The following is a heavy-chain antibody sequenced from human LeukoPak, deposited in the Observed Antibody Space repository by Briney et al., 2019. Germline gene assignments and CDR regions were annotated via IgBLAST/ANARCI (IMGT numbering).Heavy chain of an antibody. Sequence: ASVMVSCKASRYTXSSYSITWVRQDPGHGLEWMGWINPNRGGTNYAQKFQGRVTMTRDTSISTAYMELSRLRSDDTGIYYCARDLGGYDSGGYYFLGAFDIWGQGTMVTVSS. CDR2: INPNRGGT. J-gene: IGHJ3*02. CDR1: RYTXSSYS. D-gene: IGHD3-22*01. CDR3: ARDLGGYDSGGYYFLGAFDI. V-gene: IGHV1-2*02.